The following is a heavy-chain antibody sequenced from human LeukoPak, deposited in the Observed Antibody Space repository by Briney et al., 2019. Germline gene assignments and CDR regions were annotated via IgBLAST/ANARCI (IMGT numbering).Heavy chain of an antibody. V-gene: IGHV4-34*01. CDR2: INHSGST. CDR1: GGSFSGYY. J-gene: IGHJ5*02. D-gene: IGHD3-10*01. Sequence: SETLSLTCAVYGGSFSGYYWSWIRQPPGKGLEWIGEINHSGSTNYNPSLKCRVTISVDTSKNQFSLKLSSVTAADTAVYYCARSYYPDWFDPWGQGTLVTVSS. CDR3: ARSYYPDWFDP.